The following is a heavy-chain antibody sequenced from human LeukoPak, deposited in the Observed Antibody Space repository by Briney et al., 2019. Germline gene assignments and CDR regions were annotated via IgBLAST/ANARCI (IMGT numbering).Heavy chain of an antibody. D-gene: IGHD3/OR15-3a*01. V-gene: IGHV5-51*01. CDR3: ARPVEDWGGFDY. CDR1: GYTFTNYW. CDR2: IHPGDSDT. Sequence: GESLKISCKGSGYTFTNYWIAWVRQMPGKGLEWMGIIHPGDSDTRYSPSFQGQVTISADKSISTAYLRWRSLKASDTAMYYCARPVEDWGGFDYWGQGTLVTVSS. J-gene: IGHJ4*02.